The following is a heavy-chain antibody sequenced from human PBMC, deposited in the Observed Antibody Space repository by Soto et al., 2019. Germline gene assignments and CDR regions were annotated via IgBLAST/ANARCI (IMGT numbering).Heavy chain of an antibody. J-gene: IGHJ6*02. V-gene: IGHV3-23*01. CDR1: GFTFRSYG. Sequence: VQLLESGGGLVQPGGSLRLSCAASGFTFRSYGMSWVRQAPGKGLEWVSGISESGSSTTYADSVKGRFTISRDNSKNTLFLQMNTLRAEDTAIYYCAKRELDDNWGQGTTVTVS. CDR2: ISESGSST. CDR3: AKRELDDN. D-gene: IGHD1-7*01.